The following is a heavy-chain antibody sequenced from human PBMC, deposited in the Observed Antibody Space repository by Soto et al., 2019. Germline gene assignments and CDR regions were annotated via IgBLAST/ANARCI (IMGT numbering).Heavy chain of an antibody. V-gene: IGHV1-18*01. CDR3: ARDLLLGVPAAMPAAGFDY. Sequence: ASVKVSCKASGYTFTNYGVSWVRQAPGQGLEWMGWIGGYKGNTNYAQKLQGRVTLTTDTSTSTAYMELRSLRSDDTAVYYCARDLLLGVPAAMPAAGFDYWGQGTLVTVSS. CDR2: IGGYKGNT. CDR1: GYTFTNYG. D-gene: IGHD2-2*01. J-gene: IGHJ4*02.